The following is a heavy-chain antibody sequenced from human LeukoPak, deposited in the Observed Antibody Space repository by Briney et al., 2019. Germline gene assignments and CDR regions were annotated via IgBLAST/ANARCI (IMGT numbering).Heavy chain of an antibody. J-gene: IGHJ4*02. CDR3: AGDQGYYDSSGYYPDY. Sequence: ASVKVSCKASGYTFTSYYMHWVRQAPGQGLEWMGIINPSGGSTSYAQKFQGRVTMTRDTSTSTVYMELSSLRSEDTAVYYCAGDQGYYDSSGYYPDYWGQGTLVTVSS. V-gene: IGHV1-46*01. CDR2: INPSGGST. D-gene: IGHD3-22*01. CDR1: GYTFTSYY.